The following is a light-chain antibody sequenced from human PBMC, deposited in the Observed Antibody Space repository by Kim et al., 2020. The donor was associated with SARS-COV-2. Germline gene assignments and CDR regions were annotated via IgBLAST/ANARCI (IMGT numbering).Light chain of an antibody. CDR3: HQYATSPLT. J-gene: IGKJ5*01. CDR2: DAS. CDR1: QNVGRNY. Sequence: SPGERATLSCRASQNVGRNYIAWYQQKPGQTPRLVIYDASSRATGIPDRVSGSGSGTDFTLSISGLEAEDFAVYYCHQYATSPLTFGQGTRLEIK. V-gene: IGKV3-20*01.